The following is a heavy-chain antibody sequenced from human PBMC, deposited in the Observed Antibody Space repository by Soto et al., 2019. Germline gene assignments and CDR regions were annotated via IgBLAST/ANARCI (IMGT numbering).Heavy chain of an antibody. Sequence: ESGPTLVNPTQTLTLTCTFSGFSLSTSGMCVSWIRQPPGKALEWLALIDWDDDKYYSTSLKTRLTISKDTSKNQVVLTMTNMDPADTATYYCARSLSSGWYKGMDVWGQGTTVTVSS. J-gene: IGHJ6*02. CDR1: GFSLSTSGMC. V-gene: IGHV2-70*01. CDR2: IDWDDDK. D-gene: IGHD6-19*01. CDR3: ARSLSSGWYKGMDV.